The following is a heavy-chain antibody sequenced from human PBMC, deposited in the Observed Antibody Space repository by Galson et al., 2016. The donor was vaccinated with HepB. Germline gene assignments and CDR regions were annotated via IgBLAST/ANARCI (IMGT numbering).Heavy chain of an antibody. D-gene: IGHD1-14*01. CDR3: AKGVRTGYYYYGMDV. Sequence: SLRLSCAASGFMFSSYAMAWVRQAPGKGLEWVSGISWNSGSIGYAESVKGRFTISRDNARDSLYLQLNSLRAEDTGLYYCAKGVRTGYYYYGMDVWGKGTTVTVSS. CDR2: ISWNSGSI. CDR1: GFMFSSYA. V-gene: IGHV3-9*01. J-gene: IGHJ6*04.